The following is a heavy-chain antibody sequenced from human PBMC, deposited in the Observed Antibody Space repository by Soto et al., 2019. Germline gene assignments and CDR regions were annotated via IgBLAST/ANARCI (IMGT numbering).Heavy chain of an antibody. CDR1: GFTFSSYG. V-gene: IGHV3-30*18. J-gene: IGHJ5*02. D-gene: IGHD3-16*01. Sequence: QVQLVESGGGVVQPGRSLRLSCAASGFTFSSYGMHWVRQAPGKGLEWVAVISYDGSNKYYADSVKGRFTISRDNSKNTLYLQMNSLRAEDTAVYYCAKAGKRRWLQSLPGIWGLGWFDPWGQGTLVTVSS. CDR3: AKAGKRRWLQSLPGIWGLGWFDP. CDR2: ISYDGSNK.